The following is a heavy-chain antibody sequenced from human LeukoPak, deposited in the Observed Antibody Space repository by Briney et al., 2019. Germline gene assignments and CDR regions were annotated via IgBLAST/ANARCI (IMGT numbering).Heavy chain of an antibody. CDR3: ARAPRRNYYDSSGYYYLQH. CDR2: INHSGST. CDR1: GGSSSGYY. V-gene: IGHV4-34*01. D-gene: IGHD3-22*01. J-gene: IGHJ1*01. Sequence: SETLSLTCAVYGGSSSGYYWSWIRQPPGKGLEWIGEINHSGSTNYNPSLKSRVTISVDTSKNQFSLKLSSVTAADTAVYYCARAPRRNYYDSSGYYYLQHWGQGTLVTVSS.